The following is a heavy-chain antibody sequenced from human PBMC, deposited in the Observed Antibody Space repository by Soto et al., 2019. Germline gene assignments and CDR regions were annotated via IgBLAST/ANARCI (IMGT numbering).Heavy chain of an antibody. CDR2: IYYSGST. Sequence: LSLTCTVSGGSVSSGSYYWSWIRQPPGKGLEWIGYIYYSGSTNYNPSLKSRVTISVDTSKNQFSLKLSSVTAADTAVYYCAREIVVVAATSLLFDSWGQGTLVPVSS. J-gene: IGHJ4*02. V-gene: IGHV4-61*01. D-gene: IGHD2-15*01. CDR1: GGSVSSGSYY. CDR3: AREIVVVAATSLLFDS.